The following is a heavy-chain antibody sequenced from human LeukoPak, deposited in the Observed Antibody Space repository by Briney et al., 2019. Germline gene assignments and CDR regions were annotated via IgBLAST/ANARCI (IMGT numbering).Heavy chain of an antibody. Sequence: GGSLRLSCAASGFTFSNAWMSWVRQAPGKGLKWVGRIKSKTDGGTTDYAAPVKGRFTISRDDSKNTLYLQMNSLKTEDTAVYYCTTDGPLWFGELLWGQGTLVTVSS. CDR1: GFTFSNAW. CDR3: TTDGPLWFGELL. V-gene: IGHV3-15*01. J-gene: IGHJ4*02. CDR2: IKSKTDGGTT. D-gene: IGHD3-10*01.